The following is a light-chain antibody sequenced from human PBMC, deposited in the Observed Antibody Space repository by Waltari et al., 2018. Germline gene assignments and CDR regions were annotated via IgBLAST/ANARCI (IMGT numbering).Light chain of an antibody. CDR1: QSISRY. J-gene: IGKJ1*01. V-gene: IGKV1-39*01. CDR3: QQTYSTMWT. Sequence: DIQMTQSPSSLSASVGDRVTITCRASQSISRYLNWYQQKLGKVPKLLISAVSSLQSGVPSRFSGSGSGTDFTLTISSLQLEDFATYYCQQTYSTMWTFGQGTKLEIK. CDR2: AVS.